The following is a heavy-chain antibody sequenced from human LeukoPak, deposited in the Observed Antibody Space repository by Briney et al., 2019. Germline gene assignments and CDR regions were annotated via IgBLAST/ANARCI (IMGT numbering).Heavy chain of an antibody. D-gene: IGHD3-22*01. CDR1: GGSISSYY. CDR2: INHSGST. V-gene: IGHV4-34*01. CDR3: ARGFGYDSSGYYYDY. J-gene: IGHJ4*02. Sequence: PSETLSLTCTVSGGSISSYYWSWIRQPPGKGLEWIGEINHSGSTNYNPSLKSRVTISVDTSKNQFSLKLSSVTAADTAVYYCARGFGYDSSGYYYDYWGQGTLVTVSS.